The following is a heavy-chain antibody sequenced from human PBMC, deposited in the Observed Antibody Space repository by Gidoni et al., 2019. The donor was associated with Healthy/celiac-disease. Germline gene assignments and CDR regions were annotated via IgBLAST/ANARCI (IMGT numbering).Heavy chain of an antibody. J-gene: IGHJ4*02. CDR1: GYTFNGYY. CDR3: ARGTAVYDYYDSSGYYYFFDY. V-gene: IGHV1-2*04. Sequence: VKVSCTASGYTFNGYYLPWVRQAPGQGLEWMGWINPNSGGTNYAQKFQGWVTMTRDTSISTAYMELSRLRSDDTAVYYCARGTAVYDYYDSSGYYYFFDYWGQGTLVTVSS. D-gene: IGHD3-22*01. CDR2: INPNSGGT.